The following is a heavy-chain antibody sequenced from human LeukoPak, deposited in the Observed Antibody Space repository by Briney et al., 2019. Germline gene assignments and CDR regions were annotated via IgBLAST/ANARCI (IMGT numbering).Heavy chain of an antibody. V-gene: IGHV3-23*01. D-gene: IGHD3-22*01. Sequence: GGSLRLSCAASGFTFTTYAMSWVRQAPGKGLEWVAAISGRGGTTYYADSVKGRFTISRDNSKNTVSLQMNSLRAADTAVYYCAKVRGAVAITFLDYWGQGTLVTVSS. CDR1: GFTFTTYA. CDR2: ISGRGGTT. CDR3: AKVRGAVAITFLDY. J-gene: IGHJ4*02.